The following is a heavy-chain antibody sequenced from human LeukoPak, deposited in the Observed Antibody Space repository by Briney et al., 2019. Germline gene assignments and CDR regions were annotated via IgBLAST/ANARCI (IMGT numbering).Heavy chain of an antibody. Sequence: GGSLRLSCAASGFTFSSYEMNWVRQAPGKGLEWVSAISGSGGSTYYADSVKGRFTISRDNSKNTLYLQMNSLRAEDTAVYYCAKDSDFWSGYSKFDYWGQGTLVTVSS. CDR2: ISGSGGST. CDR3: AKDSDFWSGYSKFDY. J-gene: IGHJ4*02. V-gene: IGHV3-23*01. CDR1: GFTFSSYE. D-gene: IGHD3-3*01.